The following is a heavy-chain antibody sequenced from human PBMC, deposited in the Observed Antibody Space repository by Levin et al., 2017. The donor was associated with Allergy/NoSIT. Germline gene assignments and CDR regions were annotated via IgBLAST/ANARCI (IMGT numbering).Heavy chain of an antibody. CDR3: AKGGDMDV. CDR1: GFTFSIYG. CDR2: ISSDGSYI. Sequence: PGESLKISCAASGFTFSIYGIYWVRQAPGKGLEWVAIISSDGSYISYGDSVKGRFTVSRDNSKNTLYLQMNSLRPEDTAVYYCAKGGDMDVWGKGTTVTVSS. J-gene: IGHJ6*03. V-gene: IGHV3-30*18. D-gene: IGHD3-10*01.